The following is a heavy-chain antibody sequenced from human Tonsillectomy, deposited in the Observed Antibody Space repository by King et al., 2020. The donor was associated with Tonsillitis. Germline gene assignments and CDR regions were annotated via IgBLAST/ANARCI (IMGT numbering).Heavy chain of an antibody. J-gene: IGHJ4*02. CDR3: ARGGGRGFAELLMPDY. V-gene: IGHV4-30-4*01. D-gene: IGHD3-10*01. CDR1: GGSISSGDYY. CDR2: IAYSGRT. Sequence: QLQESGPGLVKPSQTLSLTCTVSGGSISSGDYYWTWIRQPPGKGLEWIGCIAYSGRTYDNPPLKSRVTISVDTSKNQFSLKLTSVTAADTAVYYCARGGGRGFAELLMPDYWGQGTLITVSS.